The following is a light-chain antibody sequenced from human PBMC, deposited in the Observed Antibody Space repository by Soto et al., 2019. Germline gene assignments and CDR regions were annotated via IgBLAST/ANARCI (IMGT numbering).Light chain of an antibody. CDR2: DAS. J-gene: IGKJ4*01. CDR1: QSVSSY. Sequence: EIVLTQSPATLSLSPGERATLSCRASQSVSSYLAWYQQKPGHAPRLLIYDASNRATGIPARFSGSGSGTDFTLTISSLEPEDFAVYYCQQSSNWLTFGGGTKVEIK. V-gene: IGKV3-11*01. CDR3: QQSSNWLT.